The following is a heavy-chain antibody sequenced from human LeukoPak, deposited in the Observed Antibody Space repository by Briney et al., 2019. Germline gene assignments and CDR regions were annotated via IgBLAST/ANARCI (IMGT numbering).Heavy chain of an antibody. Sequence: SVKVSCKASGGTFSSYAISWVRQAPGQGLEWMGGIIPIFGTANYAQKFQGRVTITTDESTSTAYMELSSLRSEDTAVYYCASSRFGEFSFGAFDIWGQGTMVTVSS. CDR3: ASSRFGEFSFGAFDI. D-gene: IGHD3-10*01. CDR1: GGTFSSYA. CDR2: IIPIFGTA. V-gene: IGHV1-69*05. J-gene: IGHJ3*02.